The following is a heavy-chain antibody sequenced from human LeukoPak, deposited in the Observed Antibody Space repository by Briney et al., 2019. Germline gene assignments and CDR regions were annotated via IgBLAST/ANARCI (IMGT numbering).Heavy chain of an antibody. V-gene: IGHV5-51*01. Sequence: GESLKISCKGSGYSFTSYWIGWVRQMPGKGLEWMGIIYPGDSDTRYSPSFQGQVTISADKSISTAYLQWSSLKASDTAMYYCARSVLWFGKPNQNWFDPWGQGTLVTVSS. J-gene: IGHJ5*02. CDR1: GYSFTSYW. CDR3: ARSVLWFGKPNQNWFDP. D-gene: IGHD3-10*01. CDR2: IYPGDSDT.